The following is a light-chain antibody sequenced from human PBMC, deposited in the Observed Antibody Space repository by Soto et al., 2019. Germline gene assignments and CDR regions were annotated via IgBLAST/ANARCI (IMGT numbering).Light chain of an antibody. J-gene: IGKJ1*01. Sequence: EIVLTQSPATLSLSPGERATLSCRASQSVSSDLAWYQQKPGQAPRLLIYGASTRATGIPARFSGSGSGTEFTLTISSLQSEDFAVYYCQQYNIWPWTFGQGTKVDIK. V-gene: IGKV3-15*01. CDR3: QQYNIWPWT. CDR1: QSVSSD. CDR2: GAS.